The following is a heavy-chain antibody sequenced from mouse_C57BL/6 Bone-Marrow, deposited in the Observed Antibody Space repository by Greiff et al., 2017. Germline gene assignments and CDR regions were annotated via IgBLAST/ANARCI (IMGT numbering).Heavy chain of an antibody. Sequence: EVMLVESGGGLVQPGESLKLSCESNEYEFPSHDMSWVRKTPERRLELVAAINRDGGGTYYPDNMERRFIMSRDNTKTTLYLQMSSLRSEDTALYYCARHVARGYWGQGTTLTVSS. CDR1: EYEFPSHD. J-gene: IGHJ2*01. V-gene: IGHV5-2*03. D-gene: IGHD1-1*01. CDR2: INRDGGGT. CDR3: ARHVARGY.